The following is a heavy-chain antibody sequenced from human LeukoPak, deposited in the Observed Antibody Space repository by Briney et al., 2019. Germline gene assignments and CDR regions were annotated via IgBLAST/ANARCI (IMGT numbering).Heavy chain of an antibody. V-gene: IGHV4-39*01. Sequence: PETLSLTCTVSGGSISSSGYYWGWIRQPPGKGLEWFGSIYYSGSTYYNPSLKSRVTISVDTSKNQFSLKLSSVTAADTAVYYCARHAFPYSYANWFDPWGQGTLVTVSS. CDR3: ARHAFPYSYANWFDP. D-gene: IGHD1-26*01. CDR2: IYYSGST. J-gene: IGHJ5*02. CDR1: GGSISSSGYY.